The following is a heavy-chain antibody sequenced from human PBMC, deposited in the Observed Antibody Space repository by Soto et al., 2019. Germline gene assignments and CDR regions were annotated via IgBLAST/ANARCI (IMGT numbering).Heavy chain of an antibody. CDR1: GGSVSSETYY. Sequence: SETLSLTCTVSGGSVSSETYYWSWIRQSPGKRPEWIGYIHYSGTTIYNPSFKSRVTISVDRSKNQFSLKLTSVTSADTAVYYCARDSPAKMDLFDPWGQGTLVTVSS. J-gene: IGHJ5*02. V-gene: IGHV4-61*01. CDR2: IHYSGTT. D-gene: IGHD2-2*01. CDR3: ARDSPAKMDLFDP.